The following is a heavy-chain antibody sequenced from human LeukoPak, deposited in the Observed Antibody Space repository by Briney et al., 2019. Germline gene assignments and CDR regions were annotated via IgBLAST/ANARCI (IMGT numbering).Heavy chain of an antibody. Sequence: GASVKVSCKASGYTFTGYYMHWVRQAPGQGLEWMGWINPNSGGTNYAQKFQGRVTMTRDTSISTAYMELSRLRSDDTAVYYCARASDCSGGSCWVFADPWGQGTLVTVSS. J-gene: IGHJ5*02. D-gene: IGHD2-15*01. CDR3: ARASDCSGGSCWVFADP. CDR1: GYTFTGYY. CDR2: INPNSGGT. V-gene: IGHV1-2*02.